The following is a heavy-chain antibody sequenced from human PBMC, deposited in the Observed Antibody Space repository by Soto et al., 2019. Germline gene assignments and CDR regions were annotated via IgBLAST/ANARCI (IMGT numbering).Heavy chain of an antibody. D-gene: IGHD3-22*01. CDR2: VSYGGST. Sequence: QLHLQESGPGLVKPSETLSLTCTVSGGSISSSSYYWGWIRQPPGKGLEWIGTVSYGGSTYYNPSLKSRVTISVETSKSQFSLKLSSVTAADTAVYYCAGGDYYHSSGYYFYYYTMDVWGQVTTVTVSS. J-gene: IGHJ6*02. V-gene: IGHV4-39*01. CDR1: GGSISSSSYY. CDR3: AGGDYYHSSGYYFYYYTMDV.